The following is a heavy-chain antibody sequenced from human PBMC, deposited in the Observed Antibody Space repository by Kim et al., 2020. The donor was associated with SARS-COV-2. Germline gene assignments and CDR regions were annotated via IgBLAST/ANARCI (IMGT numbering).Heavy chain of an antibody. V-gene: IGHV3-74*01. CDR2: INSDGSST. Sequence: GGSLRLSCAASGFTFSSYWMHWVRQAPGKGLVWVSRINSDGSSTSYADSVKGRFTISRDNAKNTLYLQMNSLRAEDTAVYYCARVTHDRRGLLWFGEFRNAFDIWGQGTMVTVSS. CDR3: ARVTHDRRGLLWFGEFRNAFDI. CDR1: GFTFSSYW. J-gene: IGHJ3*02. D-gene: IGHD3-10*01.